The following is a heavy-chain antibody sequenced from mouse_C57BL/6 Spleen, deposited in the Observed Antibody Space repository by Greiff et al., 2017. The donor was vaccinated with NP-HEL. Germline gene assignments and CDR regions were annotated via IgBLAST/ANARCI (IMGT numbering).Heavy chain of an antibody. CDR2: IYPGSGST. J-gene: IGHJ4*01. Sequence: QVQLQQPGAELVKPGASVKMSCKASGYTFTSYWITWVKQRPGQGLEWIGDIYPGSGSTNYNEKFKSKATLTVDTSSSTAYMQLSSLTSEDSAVYYCARSADSSSYDYAMDYWGQGTSVTVSS. V-gene: IGHV1-55*01. CDR1: GYTFTSYW. D-gene: IGHD1-1*01. CDR3: ARSADSSSYDYAMDY.